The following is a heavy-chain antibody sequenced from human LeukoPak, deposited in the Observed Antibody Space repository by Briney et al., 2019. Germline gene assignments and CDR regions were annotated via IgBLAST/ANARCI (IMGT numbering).Heavy chain of an antibody. CDR1: GFTFSSYC. D-gene: IGHD3-3*01. V-gene: IGHV3-7*01. CDR3: ARSSGEPWSGERFHY. Sequence: GGSLRLPCAASGFTFSSYCMSWVRQAPGKGLEWVANIKKDGSEKHYVDSVKGRFTIFRDDAKNSLYLQMNSLRADDTAVYYCARSSGEPWSGERFHYWGQGTLVTVSS. CDR2: IKKDGSEK. J-gene: IGHJ4*02.